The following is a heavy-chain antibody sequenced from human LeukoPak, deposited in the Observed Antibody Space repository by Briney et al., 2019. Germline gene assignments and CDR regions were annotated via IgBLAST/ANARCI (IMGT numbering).Heavy chain of an antibody. D-gene: IGHD2-2*01. V-gene: IGHV4-39*01. J-gene: IGHJ5*02. Sequence: ALSHTCTVSGGSLGSSSYYWGWLRQPPGKGLEGVGSIYDSGSTYYNPTLKSRVSISVDTSKNQFSLKLSSVTAADTAVYYCARLPGRSSPQSWFDPWGQGTLVTVSS. CDR3: ARLPGRSSPQSWFDP. CDR2: IYDSGST. CDR1: GGSLGSSSYY.